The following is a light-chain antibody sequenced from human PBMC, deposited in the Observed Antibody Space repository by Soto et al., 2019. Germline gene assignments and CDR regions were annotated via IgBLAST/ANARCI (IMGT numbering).Light chain of an antibody. V-gene: IGLV4-60*02. J-gene: IGLJ3*02. CDR3: ETWDSNIHCV. CDR1: SGHSSYI. CDR2: LEGSGSY. Sequence: QAVVTQSSSASASLGSSVKLTCTLSSGHSSYIIAWHQQQPGKAPRYLMKLEGSGSYNKGSGVPDRFSGSSSGADRYLTISNHQFEDEADYYCETWDSNIHCVFGGGTKLTVL.